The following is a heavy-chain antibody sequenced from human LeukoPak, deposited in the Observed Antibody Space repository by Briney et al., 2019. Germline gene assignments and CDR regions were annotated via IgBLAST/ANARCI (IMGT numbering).Heavy chain of an antibody. CDR3: TTGYSNYLRYYYYFYMDV. V-gene: IGHV3-21*03. D-gene: IGHD4-11*01. Sequence: GGSLRLSCAASGFTFNDYSMNWVRQAPGKGLEWVSTISSGGSSIFYAASLKGRFTISRDNARNSLYLQMNSLKTEDTAVYYCTTGYSNYLRYYYYFYMDVWGKRTTVTVSS. J-gene: IGHJ6*03. CDR2: ISSGGSSI. CDR1: GFTFNDYS.